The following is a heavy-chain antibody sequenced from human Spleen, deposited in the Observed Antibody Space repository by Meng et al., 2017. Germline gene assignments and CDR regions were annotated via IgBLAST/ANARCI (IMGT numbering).Heavy chain of an antibody. CDR3: ARHRYYGSGYYYYGMDV. CDR1: GYSFTRYW. D-gene: IGHD3-10*01. Sequence: GESLKISCKGSGYSFTRYWIGWVRQMPGKGLEWMGIIYPGDSESRYSPSLQGQVTISADKSISTAYLQWSSLKAPDTAMYYCARHRYYGSGYYYYGMDVWGQGTTVTVSS. V-gene: IGHV5-51*01. J-gene: IGHJ6*02. CDR2: IYPGDSES.